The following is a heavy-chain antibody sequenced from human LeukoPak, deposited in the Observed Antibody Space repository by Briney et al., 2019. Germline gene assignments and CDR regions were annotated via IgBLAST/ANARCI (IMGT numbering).Heavy chain of an antibody. V-gene: IGHV4-4*07. CDR1: GGSISSYY. Sequence: TSETLSLTCTVSGGSISSYYWGWIRQPAGKGLEWIGRIYTSGSTNYNPSLKSRVTMSVDTSKNQFSLKLSSVTAADTAVYYCAREIAARPYYYYYMDVWGKGTTVTASS. D-gene: IGHD6-6*01. CDR3: AREIAARPYYYYYMDV. J-gene: IGHJ6*03. CDR2: IYTSGST.